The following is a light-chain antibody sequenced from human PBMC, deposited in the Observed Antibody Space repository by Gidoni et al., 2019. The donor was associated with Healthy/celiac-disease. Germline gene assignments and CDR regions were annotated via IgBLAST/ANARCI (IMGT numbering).Light chain of an antibody. Sequence: EIVLTQSPATLSLSPGERATLSCRASQGVSSYLAWYQQKPSQAPRLLIYDASNRATGIPARFSGSGPGTDSTLTISSLEPEDFAVYYCQQRSNFFGGGTKVEIK. CDR2: DAS. V-gene: IGKV3D-11*01. CDR3: QQRSNF. CDR1: QGVSSY. J-gene: IGKJ4*01.